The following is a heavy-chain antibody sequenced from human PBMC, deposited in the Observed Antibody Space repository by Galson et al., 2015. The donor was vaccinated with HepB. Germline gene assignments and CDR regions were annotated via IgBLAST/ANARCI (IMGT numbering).Heavy chain of an antibody. Sequence: SVKVSCKASGYTFTSYAIHWVRQAPGQRLEWMGWTNNANGNTEYSQSFQGRVTFTRDTSASTAYMELSSLRSEDTAVYYCARDGGSGWSRLWWGQGTLVAVSS. CDR2: TNNANGNT. D-gene: IGHD6-19*01. CDR1: GYTFTSYA. CDR3: ARDGGSGWSRLW. J-gene: IGHJ4*02. V-gene: IGHV1-3*04.